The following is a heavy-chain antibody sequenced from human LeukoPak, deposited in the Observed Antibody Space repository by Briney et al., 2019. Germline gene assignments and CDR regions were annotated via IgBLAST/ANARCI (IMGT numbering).Heavy chain of an antibody. D-gene: IGHD2-2*01. CDR2: IHYSGST. Sequence: PSETLSLTCTVSGGSISSYYWSWIRQPPGKGLEWIGYIHYSGSTNYNPSLKSRVTISVDTSKNQFSLKLSSVTAADTAVYYCARADIVVPYGMDVWGQGTTVTVSS. V-gene: IGHV4-59*01. CDR1: GGSISSYY. CDR3: ARADIVVPYGMDV. J-gene: IGHJ6*02.